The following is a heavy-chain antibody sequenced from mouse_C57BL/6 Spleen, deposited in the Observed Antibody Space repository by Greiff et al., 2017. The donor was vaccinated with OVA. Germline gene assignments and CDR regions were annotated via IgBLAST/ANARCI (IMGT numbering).Heavy chain of an antibody. CDR2: IYPGDGDT. V-gene: IGHV1-82*01. Sequence: VQLQQSGPELVKPGASVKISCKASGYAFSSSWMNWVKQRPGKGLEWIGRIYPGDGDTNYNGKFKGKATLTADKSSSTAYMQLSSLTSEDSAVDFCARRLGYGSSYDAMDDWGQGTPVTVSA. D-gene: IGHD1-1*01. CDR1: GYAFSSSW. J-gene: IGHJ4*01. CDR3: ARRLGYGSSYDAMDD.